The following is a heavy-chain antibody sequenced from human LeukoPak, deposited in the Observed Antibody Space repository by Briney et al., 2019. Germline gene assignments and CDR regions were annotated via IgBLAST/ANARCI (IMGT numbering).Heavy chain of an antibody. CDR3: AKDGAGGAEDH. CDR2: ISGSGGST. CDR1: GFTFSSYS. D-gene: IGHD4/OR15-4a*01. Sequence: GGSLRLSCAASGFTFSSYSMNWVRQAPGKGLEWVSVISGSGGSTYYADSVKGRFTISRDNSKNTVYLEMNSLRAEDTAVFYCAKDGAGGAEDHWGQGALVTVSS. V-gene: IGHV3-23*01. J-gene: IGHJ4*02.